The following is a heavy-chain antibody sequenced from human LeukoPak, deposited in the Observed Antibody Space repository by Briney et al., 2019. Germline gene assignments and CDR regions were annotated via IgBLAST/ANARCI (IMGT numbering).Heavy chain of an antibody. J-gene: IGHJ6*02. CDR3: ARDLGIQHYYYYGMDV. CDR2: ISSSSSYI. D-gene: IGHD5-18*01. V-gene: IGHV3-21*01. CDR1: GFTFSSYS. Sequence: GGSLRLSCAASGFTFSSYSMNWVRQAPGKGLEWVSSISSSSSYIYYAGSVKGRFTISRDNAKNSLYLQMNSLRAEDTAVYYCARDLGIQHYYYYGMDVWGQGTTVTVSS.